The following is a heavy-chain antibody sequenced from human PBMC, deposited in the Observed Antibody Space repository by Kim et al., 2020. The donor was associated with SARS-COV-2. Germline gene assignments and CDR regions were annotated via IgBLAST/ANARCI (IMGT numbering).Heavy chain of an antibody. Sequence: GESLKISCTGSGYTFNTYWIGWVRQMPGKGLEWMGVIYPRDSDTRYSPSFQGQVTISVDKSISTAYLQLTSLKASDHAIYFCAIHVDYAGFDYWGQGTLVTVSS. CDR1: GYTFNTYW. V-gene: IGHV5-51*01. J-gene: IGHJ4*02. D-gene: IGHD4-17*01. CDR2: IYPRDSDT. CDR3: AIHVDYAGFDY.